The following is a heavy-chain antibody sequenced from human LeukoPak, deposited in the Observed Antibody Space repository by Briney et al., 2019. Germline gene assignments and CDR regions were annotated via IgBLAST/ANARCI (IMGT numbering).Heavy chain of an antibody. J-gene: IGHJ6*04. CDR1: GFTFSSYA. CDR3: AKALSTMVRGVNYYYGMDV. Sequence: GGSLRLSCAASGFTFSSYAMSWVRQAPGKGLEWVSAISGSGGSTYYADSVKSRFTISRDNSKNTLYLQMNSLRAEDTAVYYCAKALSTMVRGVNYYYGMDVWGKGTTVTVSS. V-gene: IGHV3-23*01. CDR2: ISGSGGST. D-gene: IGHD3-10*01.